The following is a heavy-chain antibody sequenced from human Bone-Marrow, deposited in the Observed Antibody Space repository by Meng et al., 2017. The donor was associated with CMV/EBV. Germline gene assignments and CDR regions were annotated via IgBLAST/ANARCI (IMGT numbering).Heavy chain of an antibody. J-gene: IGHJ4*02. CDR3: ARETLAYCGGDCYSLDY. CDR1: GFTFSSYS. V-gene: IGHV3-21*01. Sequence: GESLKISCAASGFTFSSYSMNWVRQAPGKGLEWVSSISSSSSYIYYADSVKGRFTISRDNAKNSLYLQMNSLRAEDTAVYYCARETLAYCGGDCYSLDYWAQGTLATFPS. CDR2: ISSSSSYI. D-gene: IGHD2-21*01.